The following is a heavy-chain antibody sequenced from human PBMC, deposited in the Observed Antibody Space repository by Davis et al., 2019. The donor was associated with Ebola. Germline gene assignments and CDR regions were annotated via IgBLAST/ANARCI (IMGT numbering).Heavy chain of an antibody. CDR1: GFTFDDYG. CDR3: ARDSNGYNPILIDY. D-gene: IGHD5-24*01. Sequence: GGSLRLSCAASGFTFDDYGMSWVRQAPGKGLEWVSGINWNGGSTGYADSVKGRFTISRDNAKNSLYLQMNSLRAEDTALYYCARDSNGYNPILIDYWGQGTLVTVSS. V-gene: IGHV3-20*04. J-gene: IGHJ4*02. CDR2: INWNGGST.